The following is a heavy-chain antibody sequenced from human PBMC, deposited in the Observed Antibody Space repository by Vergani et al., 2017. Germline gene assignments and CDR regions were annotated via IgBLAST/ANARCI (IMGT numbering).Heavy chain of an antibody. CDR3: ARGGSSYDFFRAFDI. CDR1: GYSFTTYW. J-gene: IGHJ3*02. D-gene: IGHD3-3*01. CDR2: IYPGDSDT. Sequence: EVQLVQSGAEVKKPGESLKISCKGSGYSFTTYWIGWVRQMPGKGLEWMGVIYPGDSDTRYSPSFQGQVTISADKSISTAYLQWSSLKASDTAMYYCARGGSSYDFFRAFDIWGQGTMVTVSS. V-gene: IGHV5-51*03.